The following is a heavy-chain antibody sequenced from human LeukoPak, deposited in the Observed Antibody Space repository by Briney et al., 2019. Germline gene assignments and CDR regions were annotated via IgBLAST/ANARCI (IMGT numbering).Heavy chain of an antibody. CDR1: GYTFTTYD. V-gene: IGHV1-18*01. Sequence: ASVKVSCKASGYTFTTYDINWVRQATGQGLEWMGWISAYNGNTNYAQKLQGRVTMTTDTSTSTAYMELRSLRSDDTAVYYCATYSSGWYTFDYWGQGTLVTASS. D-gene: IGHD6-19*01. J-gene: IGHJ4*02. CDR3: ATYSSGWYTFDY. CDR2: ISAYNGNT.